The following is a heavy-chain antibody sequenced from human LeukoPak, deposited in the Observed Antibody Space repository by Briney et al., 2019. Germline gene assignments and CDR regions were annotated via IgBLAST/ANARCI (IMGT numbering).Heavy chain of an antibody. Sequence: GGSLRLSCAASGFTFSSYAMSWVRQAPGKGLEWVSAISGSGRGGSSYYSDSVKGRFTISRDNSKNTLYLQMNSLRAEDTAVYYCARAHHAPITMVRGVLPLNYYYYYYMDVWGKGTTVTISS. CDR2: ISGSGRGGSS. V-gene: IGHV3-23*01. CDR1: GFTFSSYA. CDR3: ARAHHAPITMVRGVLPLNYYYYYYMDV. D-gene: IGHD3-10*01. J-gene: IGHJ6*03.